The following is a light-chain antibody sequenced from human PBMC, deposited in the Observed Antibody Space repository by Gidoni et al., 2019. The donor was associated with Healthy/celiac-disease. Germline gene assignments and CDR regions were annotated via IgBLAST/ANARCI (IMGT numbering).Light chain of an antibody. V-gene: IGKV1-9*01. CDR3: HAGS. CDR1: QGISSY. J-gene: IGKJ4*01. Sequence: DIQLTHSPSFLSASVVDRVTLTFRASQGISSYLAWYQQKPGTAPKHLIYAASPLQSGVPSRFSGSGSGTEFTLTSSCMQPEDFATYYCHAGSFGGGTKVEIK. CDR2: AAS.